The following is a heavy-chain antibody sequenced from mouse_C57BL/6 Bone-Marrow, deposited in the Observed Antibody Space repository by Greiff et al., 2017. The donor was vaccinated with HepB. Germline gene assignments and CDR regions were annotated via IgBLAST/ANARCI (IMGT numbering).Heavy chain of an antibody. Sequence: QVQLQQSGAELARPGASVKLSCKASGYTFTSYGISWVKQRTGQGLEWIGEIYPRSGNTYYNEKFKGKATLTADKSSSTAYMELRSLTSEASAVYFCAIPYYYGSMDYWGQGTSVTVSS. CDR2: IYPRSGNT. V-gene: IGHV1-81*01. J-gene: IGHJ4*01. CDR3: AIPYYYGSMDY. D-gene: IGHD1-1*01. CDR1: GYTFTSYG.